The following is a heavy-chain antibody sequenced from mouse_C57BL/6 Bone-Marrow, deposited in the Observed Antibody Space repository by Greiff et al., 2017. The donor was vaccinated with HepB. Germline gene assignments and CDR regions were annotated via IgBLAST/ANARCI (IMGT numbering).Heavy chain of an antibody. CDR2: INPNNGGT. CDR3: ARSAVYDGYPAWFAY. CDR1: GYTFTDYY. V-gene: IGHV1-26*01. J-gene: IGHJ3*01. D-gene: IGHD2-3*01. Sequence: VQLQQSGPELVKPGASVKISCKASGYTFTDYYMNWVKQSHGKSLEWIGDINPNNGGTSYNQKFKGKATLTVDKSSSTAYMELRSLTSEDSAVYYCARSAVYDGYPAWFAYWGQGTLVTVSA.